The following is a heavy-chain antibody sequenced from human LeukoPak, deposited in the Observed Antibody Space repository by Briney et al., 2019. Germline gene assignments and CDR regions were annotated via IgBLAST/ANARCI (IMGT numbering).Heavy chain of an antibody. Sequence: GGSLRLSCAASGFTFSSYDMHWVRQAPGKGLVWISRINSVESSTSYADSVKGRFTISRDNAKNTLYLQMNSLRAEDTAVYYCARDISGPGYWGQGTLVTVSS. V-gene: IGHV3-74*01. CDR2: INSVESST. D-gene: IGHD3-3*02. J-gene: IGHJ4*02. CDR1: GFTFSSYD. CDR3: ARDISGPGY.